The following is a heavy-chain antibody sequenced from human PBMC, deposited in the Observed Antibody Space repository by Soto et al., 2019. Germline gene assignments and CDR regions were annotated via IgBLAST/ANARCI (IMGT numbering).Heavy chain of an antibody. D-gene: IGHD6-19*01. V-gene: IGHV3-33*01. CDR2: IWYDGSNK. J-gene: IGHJ3*02. CDR3: ARRGARGAGTPLRDAFDI. CDR1: GFTFSSYG. Sequence: QVQLVESGGGVVQPGRSLRLSCAASGFTFSSYGMHWVRQAPGKGLEWVAVIWYDGSNKYYADSVKGRFTISRDNSKNTLYLQMNSLRAEDTAVYYCARRGARGAGTPLRDAFDIWGQGTMVTVSS.